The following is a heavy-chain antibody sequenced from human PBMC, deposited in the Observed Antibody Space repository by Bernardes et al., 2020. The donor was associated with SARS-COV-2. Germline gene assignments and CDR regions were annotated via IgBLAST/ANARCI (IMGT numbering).Heavy chain of an antibody. D-gene: IGHD4-17*01. Sequence: SETLSLTCTVSGASIRSDSDSWNWIRQPAGNKLEWIGDVSSSGTTNYNPSLKSRVTIFLDRSKNQLSLRLTSVTAADTGTYYCAREPHFPVKPDDYGDHAFDFWGQGVLVTVSS. CDR1: GASIRSDSDS. CDR3: AREPHFPVKPDDYGDHAFDF. J-gene: IGHJ4*02. V-gene: IGHV4-61*09. CDR2: VSSSGTT.